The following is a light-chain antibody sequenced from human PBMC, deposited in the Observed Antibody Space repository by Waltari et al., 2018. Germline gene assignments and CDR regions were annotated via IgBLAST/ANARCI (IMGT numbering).Light chain of an antibody. J-gene: IGKJ4*01. Sequence: EIVLTQSPATLSLFPGERGTLSCRASQSISTYLAWYQQKPGQAPRLLIYDASNRATGIPARCSGSGSGTDFTLTISNLEPEDFAVYYCQQRTNWPPSLTFGGGTKVEMK. CDR3: QQRTNWPPSLT. CDR2: DAS. V-gene: IGKV3-11*01. CDR1: QSISTY.